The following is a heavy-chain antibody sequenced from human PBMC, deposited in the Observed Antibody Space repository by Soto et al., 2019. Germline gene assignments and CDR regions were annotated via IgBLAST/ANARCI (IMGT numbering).Heavy chain of an antibody. CDR3: ARVRQLVAYFYYYKDV. D-gene: IGHD6-6*01. Sequence: ASVKVSCKASGYTFTNYGITWVRQAPGQGLEWMGWISAYNGNTHYTQRKQGRVTMTTDTSTSTAYMELRGLRSDDTAVYFCARVRQLVAYFYYYKDVWGKGTTVTVSS. V-gene: IGHV1-18*01. J-gene: IGHJ6*03. CDR1: GYTFTNYG. CDR2: ISAYNGNT.